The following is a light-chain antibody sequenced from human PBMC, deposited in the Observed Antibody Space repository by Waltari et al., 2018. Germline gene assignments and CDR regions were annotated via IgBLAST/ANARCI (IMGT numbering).Light chain of an antibody. CDR1: SSDVGGYDL. CDR2: AVT. J-gene: IGLJ2*01. CDR3: CSYLERTV. V-gene: IGLV2-23*02. Sequence: QSALTQPASVSGSPGQSITIPCPGTSSDVGGYDLVSWYQHHPDKAPKLLIYAVTKRPSGVSNRFSGSKSGNTASLTISGLQAEDEATYYCCSYLERTVFGGGTKLTVL.